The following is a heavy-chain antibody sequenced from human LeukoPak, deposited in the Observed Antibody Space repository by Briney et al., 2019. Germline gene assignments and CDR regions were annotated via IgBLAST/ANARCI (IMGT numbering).Heavy chain of an antibody. CDR2: IYYSGST. D-gene: IGHD3-3*01. J-gene: IGHJ4*02. CDR3: ARGTRLGTYYDFWNGYYYFDY. Sequence: SQTLSLTCTVSGGSISSGGYYWSWIRQHPGKGLEWIGYIYYSGSTYYNPSLKSRVTISVDTSKNQFSLKLSSVTAADTAVYYCARGTRLGTYYDFWNGYYYFDYGGEGPLVTVSS. V-gene: IGHV4-31*03. CDR1: GGSISSGGYY.